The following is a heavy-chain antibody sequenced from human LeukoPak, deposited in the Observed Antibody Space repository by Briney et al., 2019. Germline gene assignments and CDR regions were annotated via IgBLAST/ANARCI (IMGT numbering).Heavy chain of an antibody. V-gene: IGHV3-64D*06. CDR1: GFTFSTYI. J-gene: IGHJ4*02. CDR2: ITGNGGST. CDR3: ARRDDYSAYDC. D-gene: IGHD5-24*01. Sequence: GGSLRLSCSASGFTFSTYIMHWVRQAPGKGLETVSAITGNGGSTFYADSVKGRFTISRDNSKNTLYLQMSTLRAEDMAMYYCARRDDYSAYDCWGQGTLVTVSS.